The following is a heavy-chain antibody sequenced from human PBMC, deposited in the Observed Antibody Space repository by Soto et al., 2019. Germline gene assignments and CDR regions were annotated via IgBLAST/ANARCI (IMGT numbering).Heavy chain of an antibody. CDR1: GDSVSSNSGA. J-gene: IGHJ4*02. D-gene: IGHD6-13*01. CDR2: TYYRSKWYN. CDR3: ASAIAAASFLFDY. V-gene: IGHV6-1*01. Sequence: SQTLSLTCAISGDSVSSNSGAWNWIRQSPSRGLEWLGRTYYRSKWYNDYAASVKSRITINPDTSKNQFSLHLNSVTPEDAAVYYCASAIAAASFLFDYWGQGTLVTSPQ.